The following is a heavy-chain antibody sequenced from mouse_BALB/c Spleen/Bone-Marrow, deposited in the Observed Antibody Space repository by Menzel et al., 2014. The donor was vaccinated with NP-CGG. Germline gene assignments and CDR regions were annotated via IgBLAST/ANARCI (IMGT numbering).Heavy chain of an antibody. Sequence: EVQGVESGPDLVKPSQSLSLPCTVTGYSITSGCSWHWIRQFPGNKLEWMAYIHYSGSTSYNPSLKSRISITRDTSKNQFFLQLNSVTTEDTATYYCARNPSYGYEFAYWGQGTLVTVSA. V-gene: IGHV3-1*02. CDR2: IHYSGST. J-gene: IGHJ3*01. CDR3: ARNPSYGYEFAY. D-gene: IGHD2-2*01. CDR1: GYSITSGCS.